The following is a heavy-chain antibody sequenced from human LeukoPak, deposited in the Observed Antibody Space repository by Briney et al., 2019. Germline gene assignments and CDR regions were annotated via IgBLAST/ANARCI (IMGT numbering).Heavy chain of an antibody. CDR2: MSYEGTNR. CDR3: VKDKGEGKGDY. V-gene: IGHV3-30*18. CDR1: GFTFSSYG. D-gene: IGHD3-16*01. Sequence: GGSLRLSCAASGFTFSSYGMHWVRQAPGKGLEWVAVMSYEGTNRYYADSVKGRFTISRDNSKNTLYLQMNSLRAEDTAVYYCVKDKGEGKGDYWGQGTLVTVSS. J-gene: IGHJ4*02.